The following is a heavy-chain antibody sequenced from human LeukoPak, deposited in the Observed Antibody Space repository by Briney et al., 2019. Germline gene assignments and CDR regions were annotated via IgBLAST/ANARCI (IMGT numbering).Heavy chain of an antibody. V-gene: IGHV4-34*01. J-gene: IGHJ4*02. CDR1: GGSSSGYY. CDR3: ARGRYYDFWSGYYAAGGYFDY. CDR2: INHSGST. D-gene: IGHD3-3*01. Sequence: SETLSLTCAVYGGSSSGYYWSWIRQPPGKGLEWIGEINHSGSTNYNPSLKSRVTISVDTSKNQFSLKLSSVTAADTAVYYCARGRYYDFWSGYYAAGGYFDYWGQGTLVTVSS.